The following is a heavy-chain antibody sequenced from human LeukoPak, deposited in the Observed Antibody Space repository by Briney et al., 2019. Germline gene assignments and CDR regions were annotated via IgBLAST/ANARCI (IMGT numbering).Heavy chain of an antibody. J-gene: IGHJ4*02. V-gene: IGHV5-51*01. D-gene: IGHD3-22*01. CDR3: ASLNPRPAPYYDSSGYYASFDY. CDR1: GYSFTSYW. CDR2: IYPGDSDT. Sequence: GESLKISCKGSGYSFTSYWIGWVRQMPGKGLEWMGIIYPGDSDTRYSPSFQGQVTISADKSISTAYLQWSSLKASDTAMYYCASLNPRPAPYYDSSGYYASFDYWGQGTLVTVSS.